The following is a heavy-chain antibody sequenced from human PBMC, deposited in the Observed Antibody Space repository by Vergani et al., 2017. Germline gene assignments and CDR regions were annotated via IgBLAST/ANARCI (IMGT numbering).Heavy chain of an antibody. Sequence: QVQLQQWGAGLLKPSETLSLTCAVYGGSFSGYYWSWIRQPPGKGLEWIGEINYSGSTNYNPSLKSRVTISVDTSKNQFSLKLSSVTATDTAVYYCARVNTETNGHLYYYYYMDVWGQGTAVTVS. D-gene: IGHD4-11*01. CDR3: ARVNTETNGHLYYYYYMDV. V-gene: IGHV4-34*01. J-gene: IGHJ6*03. CDR2: INYSGST. CDR1: GGSFSGYY.